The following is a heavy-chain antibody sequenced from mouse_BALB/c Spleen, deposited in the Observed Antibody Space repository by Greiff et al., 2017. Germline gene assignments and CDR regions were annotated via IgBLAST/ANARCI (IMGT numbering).Heavy chain of an antibody. CDR1: GFTFSSFG. CDR2: ISSGSSTI. D-gene: IGHD1-1*01. Sequence: EVKVVESGGALVQPGGSRKLSCAASGFTFSSFGMHWVRQAPEKGLEWVAYISSGSSTIYYADTVKGRFTISRDNPKNTLFLQMTSLRSEDTAMYYCARGYYGSSYRFAYWGQGTLVTVSA. CDR3: ARGYYGSSYRFAY. V-gene: IGHV5-17*02. J-gene: IGHJ3*01.